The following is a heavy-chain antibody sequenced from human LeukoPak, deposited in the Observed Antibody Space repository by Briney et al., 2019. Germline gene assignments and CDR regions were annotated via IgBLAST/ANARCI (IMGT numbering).Heavy chain of an antibody. D-gene: IGHD5-18*01. Sequence: SETLSLTCAVYGGSFSGYYWSWIRQPPGKGLEWIGEINHSGSTNYNPSLKSRVTISVDTSKNQFSLKLSSVTAAGTAVYYCARAPRGYSYGFRNWFDPWGQGTLVTVSS. CDR1: GGSFSGYY. CDR3: ARAPRGYSYGFRNWFDP. J-gene: IGHJ5*02. CDR2: INHSGST. V-gene: IGHV4-34*01.